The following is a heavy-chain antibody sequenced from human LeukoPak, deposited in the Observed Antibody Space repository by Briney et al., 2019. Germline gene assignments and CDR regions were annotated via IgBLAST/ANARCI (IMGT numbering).Heavy chain of an antibody. V-gene: IGHV3-23*01. J-gene: IGHJ5*02. CDR2: ISGSGGST. Sequence: WGSLRLSCAASGFTFSSYAMSWVRQAPGKGLEWVSAISGSGGSTYYADSVKGRFTISRDNSKNTLYLQMNSLRAEDTAVYYCAKDPAGRFSEWLDPWGQGTLVTVSS. CDR3: AKDPAGRFSEWLDP. D-gene: IGHD3-3*01. CDR1: GFTFSSYA.